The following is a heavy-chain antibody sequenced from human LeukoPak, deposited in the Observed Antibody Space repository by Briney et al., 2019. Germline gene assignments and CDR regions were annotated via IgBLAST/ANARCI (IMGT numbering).Heavy chain of an antibody. J-gene: IGHJ4*02. Sequence: SETLSLTCTLSGGSLTSASNYWTSIRQPPGKGLEWIGNIYYSGTTYYNPSLKSRVTIAVDTSKNQFSLKLSSVTAADTAVYYCARSFGPGVSSHYFDYWGQGILVTVSS. V-gene: IGHV4-39*01. CDR2: IYYSGTT. CDR1: GGSLTSASNY. CDR3: ARSFGPGVSSHYFDY. D-gene: IGHD6-19*01.